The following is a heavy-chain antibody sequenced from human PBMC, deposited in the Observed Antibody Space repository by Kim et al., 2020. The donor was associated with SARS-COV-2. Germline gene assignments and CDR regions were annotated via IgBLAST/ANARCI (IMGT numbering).Heavy chain of an antibody. J-gene: IGHJ3*02. V-gene: IGHV3-23*01. CDR2: ISGSGGST. CDR3: AKAPLGALPRDAFGMNI. Sequence: GGSLRLSCAASGFTFSSYAMSWVRQAPGKGLEWVSAISGSGGSTYYADSVKGRFTISRDNSKNTLYLQMNSLRAEDTAVYYCAKAPLGALPRDAFGMNIWGQGTMVTVSS. D-gene: IGHD3-16*01. CDR1: GFTFSSYA.